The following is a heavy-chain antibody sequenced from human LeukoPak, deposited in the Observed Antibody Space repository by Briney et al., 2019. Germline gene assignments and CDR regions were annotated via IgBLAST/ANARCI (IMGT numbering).Heavy chain of an antibody. CDR3: ARDGWWFGEFNWFDP. V-gene: IGHV1-69*01. D-gene: IGHD3-10*01. CDR2: IIPIFGTA. Sequence: SVKVSCKASGGTFCSYAISWVRQAPGQGLEWMGGIIPIFGTASYAQKFQGRVTITADESTSTAYMELSSLRSEDTAVYYCARDGWWFGEFNWFDPWGQGTLVTVSS. CDR1: GGTFCSYA. J-gene: IGHJ5*02.